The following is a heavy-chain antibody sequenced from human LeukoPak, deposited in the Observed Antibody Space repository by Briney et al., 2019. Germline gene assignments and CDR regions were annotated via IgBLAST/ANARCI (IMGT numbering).Heavy chain of an antibody. CDR1: GLTFSSYA. Sequence: GGSLRLSCAASGLTFSSYAMSWVRQAPGKGLEWVSVISASGDSIYYSDSVEGRFTISRDNSENTLYLQMNSLRAEDTAVYYCAKDKGGELLFFSSRYFDYWGQGTLVTVSS. J-gene: IGHJ4*02. V-gene: IGHV3-23*01. D-gene: IGHD2-21*02. CDR3: AKDKGGELLFFSSRYFDY. CDR2: ISASGDSI.